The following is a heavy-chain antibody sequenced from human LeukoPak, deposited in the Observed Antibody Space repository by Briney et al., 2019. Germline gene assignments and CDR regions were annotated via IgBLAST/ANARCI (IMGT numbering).Heavy chain of an antibody. J-gene: IGHJ4*02. CDR1: GYTFTGYY. Sequence: GASVKVSCKASGYTFTGYYMHWVRQAPGQGLEWMGRINPNSGGTNYAQKFQGRVTMTRDTSISTAYMELSRLRSDDTAVYYCAAYSGHKYYFDYWGQGTLVTVS. V-gene: IGHV1-2*06. CDR3: AAYSGHKYYFDY. D-gene: IGHD5-12*01. CDR2: INPNSGGT.